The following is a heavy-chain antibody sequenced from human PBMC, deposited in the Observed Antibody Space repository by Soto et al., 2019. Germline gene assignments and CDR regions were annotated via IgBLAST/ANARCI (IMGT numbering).Heavy chain of an antibody. CDR3: AADIISGSYYSLDY. Sequence: GGSLRLSCAASGFTFRNYAMTWVRQAPGKGLEWVSGISGSGGSTHYADSVKGRFTISRDNSKNTLYLQMNSLRADDTAVYYCAADIISGSYYSLDYWGQGTLVTVSS. CDR2: ISGSGGST. J-gene: IGHJ4*02. D-gene: IGHD3-10*01. CDR1: GFTFRNYA. V-gene: IGHV3-23*01.